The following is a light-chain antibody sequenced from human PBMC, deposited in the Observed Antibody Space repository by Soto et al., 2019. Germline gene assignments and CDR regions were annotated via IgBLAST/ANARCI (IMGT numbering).Light chain of an antibody. J-gene: IGKJ5*01. Sequence: EIVMTQSPATLSVSPGERAILSCRASQSISINLAWYQQKPGQAPRLLIYAASNRATGVPARFSGSWSGTEVTLIISSLQSEDFAVYYCQQYNNWITFGQGTRLEIK. CDR1: QSISIN. CDR3: QQYNNWIT. CDR2: AAS. V-gene: IGKV3-15*01.